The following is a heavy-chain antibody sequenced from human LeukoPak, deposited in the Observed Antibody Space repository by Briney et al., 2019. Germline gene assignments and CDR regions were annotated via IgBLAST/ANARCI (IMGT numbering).Heavy chain of an antibody. CDR3: ARENADRDGYNQSPGAFDI. J-gene: IGHJ3*02. CDR1: GGSISSGGYY. V-gene: IGHV4-31*03. Sequence: PSETLSLTCTVSGGSISSGGYYWSWIRQHPGKGLEWIGYIYYSGSTYYNPSLKSRVTISVDTSKNQFSLKLSSVTAVDTAVYYCARENADRDGYNQSPGAFDIWGQGTMVTVSS. D-gene: IGHD5-24*01. CDR2: IYYSGST.